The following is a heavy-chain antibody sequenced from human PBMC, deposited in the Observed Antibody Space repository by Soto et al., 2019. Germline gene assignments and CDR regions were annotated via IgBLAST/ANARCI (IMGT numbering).Heavy chain of an antibody. J-gene: IGHJ4*02. Sequence: QVQLVQSGAEVKKPGSSVKVSCKASGGTFSSYAISWVRQAPGQGLEWMGGIIPIFGTANYAQKFQGRVTITADESTSTAYMELSSLRSEDTAVYYCAKDMGGYYDFWSGYLFDYWGQGTLVTVSS. D-gene: IGHD3-3*01. CDR2: IIPIFGTA. V-gene: IGHV1-69*01. CDR1: GGTFSSYA. CDR3: AKDMGGYYDFWSGYLFDY.